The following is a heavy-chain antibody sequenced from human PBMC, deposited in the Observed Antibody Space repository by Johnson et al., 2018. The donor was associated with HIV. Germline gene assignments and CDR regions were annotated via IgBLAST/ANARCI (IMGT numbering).Heavy chain of an antibody. Sequence: VQLMESGGGVVQPGRSLRLSCAASRFTFTSYWMSWVRQGPGKGLEWVASIKQDGSKKYYADSLKGRFTISRDNSKNTLYLQMNSLRAEDTAVYYCAREGAWEPPLDAIDIWGQGTMVTVSS. J-gene: IGHJ3*02. CDR2: IKQDGSKK. CDR3: AREGAWEPPLDAIDI. CDR1: RFTFTSYW. V-gene: IGHV3-7*01. D-gene: IGHD1-26*01.